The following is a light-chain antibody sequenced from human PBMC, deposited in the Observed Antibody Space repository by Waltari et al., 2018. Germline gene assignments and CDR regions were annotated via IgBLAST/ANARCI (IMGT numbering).Light chain of an antibody. CDR3: QQYNNWTPLT. CDR1: QSVSSD. Sequence: EILMTQSPGTLSVSPGERATLSFRASQSVSSDLAWYQQKPGQAPRLLIYEASTRATGIPDRCSGRGSGTEFTLTISSLQPEDFGLYYCQQYNNWTPLTFGGGTKVEIK. CDR2: EAS. V-gene: IGKV3-15*01. J-gene: IGKJ4*01.